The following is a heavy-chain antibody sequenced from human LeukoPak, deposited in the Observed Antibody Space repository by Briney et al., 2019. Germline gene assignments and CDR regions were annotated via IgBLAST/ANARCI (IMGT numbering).Heavy chain of an antibody. D-gene: IGHD3-22*01. CDR3: ARAPRYYDSSGYVDI. J-gene: IGHJ3*02. V-gene: IGHV4-59*12. Sequence: SETLSLTCTVSGASITSSYWSWVRQPPGKGLEWIGYIYYTGDTSHNPSLNSRVTMSLDTSKNQFSLKLSSVTAADTAVYYCARAPRYYDSSGYVDIWGQGTMVTVSS. CDR1: GASITSSY. CDR2: IYYTGDT.